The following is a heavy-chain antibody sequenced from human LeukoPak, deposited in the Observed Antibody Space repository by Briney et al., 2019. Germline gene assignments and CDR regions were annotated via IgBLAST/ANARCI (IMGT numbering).Heavy chain of an antibody. J-gene: IGHJ4*02. V-gene: IGHV4-31*03. CDR3: ARDNRYCSSTSCPYYFDY. D-gene: IGHD2-2*01. CDR2: IYYSGST. Sequence: SEALSLTCTVSGGSISSGGYYWSWIRRHPGKGLEWIGYIYYSGSTYYNPSLKSRVTISVDTSKNQFSLKLSSVTAADTAVYYCARDNRYCSSTSCPYYFDYWGQGTLVTVSS. CDR1: GGSISSGGYY.